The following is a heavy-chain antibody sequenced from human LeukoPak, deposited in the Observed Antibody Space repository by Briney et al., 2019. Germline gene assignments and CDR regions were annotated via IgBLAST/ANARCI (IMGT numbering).Heavy chain of an antibody. Sequence: PGGSLRLSCAASEFTFGSYWMTWVRQAPGKGLEWVANINRDGSKNHFVDSAKGRFTISRDNAKNFLYLQMNSLRAEDTAVYFCARDSSPYCGDDCYFDAFDLWGQGTMVTVSS. CDR3: ARDSSPYCGDDCYFDAFDL. CDR1: EFTFGSYW. D-gene: IGHD2-21*02. CDR2: INRDGSKN. J-gene: IGHJ3*01. V-gene: IGHV3-7*03.